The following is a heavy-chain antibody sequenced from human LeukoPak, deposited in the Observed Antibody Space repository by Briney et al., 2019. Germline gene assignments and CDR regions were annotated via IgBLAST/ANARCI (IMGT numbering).Heavy chain of an antibody. CDR2: IYYSGST. Sequence: SETLSLTCTVSGGSISSSSYYWGWIRQPPGKGLEWIGSIYYSGSTYYNPSLKSRVTISVATSKNQFSLKLSSVTAADPAVYYCARNTAAAAEFDPWGQGTLVTVSS. CDR1: GGSISSSSYY. CDR3: ARNTAAAAEFDP. D-gene: IGHD6-13*01. V-gene: IGHV4-39*07. J-gene: IGHJ5*02.